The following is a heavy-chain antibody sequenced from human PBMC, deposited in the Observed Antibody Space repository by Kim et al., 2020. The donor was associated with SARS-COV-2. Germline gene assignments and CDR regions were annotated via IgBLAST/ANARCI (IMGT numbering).Heavy chain of an antibody. CDR1: GDSVSSNSAA. J-gene: IGHJ3*02. CDR2: TYYRSKWYN. V-gene: IGHV6-1*01. D-gene: IGHD5-12*01. CDR3: ARDQLGSDGYNFHAFDI. Sequence: SQTLSLTCAISGDSVSSNSAAWNWIRQSPSRGLEWLGRTYYRSKWYNDYAVSVKSRITINPDTSKNQFSLQLNSVTPEDTAVYYCARDQLGSDGYNFHAFDIWGQGTMVTVSS.